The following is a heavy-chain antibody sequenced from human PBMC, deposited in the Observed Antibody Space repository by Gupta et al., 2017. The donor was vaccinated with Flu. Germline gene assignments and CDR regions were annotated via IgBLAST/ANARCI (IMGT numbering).Heavy chain of an antibody. D-gene: IGHD5-12*01. Sequence: QVQLVQSGAEVKKPGASVKVSCKASGYTFTGYYIHWVRQAPGQGLEWMGWSNPNSGGIDYAHKFQGRVTMTRDTSITTAYMELSTLRSDDTAVYYCAREINRDGYRVFDYWGQGTLITVSS. CDR1: GYTFTGYY. J-gene: IGHJ4*02. CDR2: SNPNSGGI. V-gene: IGHV1-2*07. CDR3: AREINRDGYRVFDY.